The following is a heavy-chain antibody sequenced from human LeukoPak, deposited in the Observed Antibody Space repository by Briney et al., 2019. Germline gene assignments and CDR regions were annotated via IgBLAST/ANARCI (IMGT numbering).Heavy chain of an antibody. V-gene: IGHV3-23*01. J-gene: IGHJ4*02. CDR3: AKDLDCSSTNCYPDY. D-gene: IGHD2-2*01. CDR1: GFTFSSYA. CDR2: ISGSSGST. Sequence: PGGSLRLSCAASGFTFSSYAMSWVRQAPGKGLEWVSAISGSSGSTYYADSVKGRFTISRDNSKNTLYLQMNRERAEDTAVYYCAKDLDCSSTNCYPDYWGQGTLVTVSS.